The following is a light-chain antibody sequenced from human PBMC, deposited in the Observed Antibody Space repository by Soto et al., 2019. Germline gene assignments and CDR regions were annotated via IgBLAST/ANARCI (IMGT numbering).Light chain of an antibody. CDR3: QQYKNWPPWT. Sequence: EIVMTQSPATLSVSPGERATLSCRASQNIGTNLAWFQQKPGQAPRLLIYAASIRATDFPARFSGSGSGSEFTRIIIGLPSDDFAVCFCQQYKNWPPWTFGHGTKVEIK. CDR2: AAS. J-gene: IGKJ1*01. CDR1: QNIGTN. V-gene: IGKV3-15*01.